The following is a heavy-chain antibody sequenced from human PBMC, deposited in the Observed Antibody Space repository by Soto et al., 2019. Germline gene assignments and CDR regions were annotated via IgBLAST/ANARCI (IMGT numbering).Heavy chain of an antibody. J-gene: IGHJ5*02. Sequence: EVQLVDSGGDLVQPGGSLRLSCAASGFTVSSSHMSWVRQAPGKGLEWVSVIYTEGNTFYADSVKGRFTMSRDNSKNRLWLQMNSLRTEDTAVYYCARGPGGESAGWLDPWGQGTLVTVSS. CDR1: GFTVSSSH. CDR3: ARGPGGESAGWLDP. V-gene: IGHV3-66*01. CDR2: IYTEGNT. D-gene: IGHD3-16*01.